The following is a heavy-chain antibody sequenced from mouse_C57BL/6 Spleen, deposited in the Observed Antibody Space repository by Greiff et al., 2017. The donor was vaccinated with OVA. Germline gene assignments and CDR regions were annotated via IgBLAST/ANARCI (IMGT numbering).Heavy chain of an antibody. V-gene: IGHV1-52*01. Sequence: QVQLQQPGAELVRPGSSVKLSCKASGYTFTSYWMHWVKQRPIQGLEWIGNIDPSDSETHYNQKFKDKATLTVDKSSSTAYMQLSSLTSEDSAVYYCARDYGSSYFDYWGQGTTRTVSS. CDR3: ARDYGSSYFDY. CDR2: IDPSDSET. D-gene: IGHD1-1*01. J-gene: IGHJ2*01. CDR1: GYTFTSYW.